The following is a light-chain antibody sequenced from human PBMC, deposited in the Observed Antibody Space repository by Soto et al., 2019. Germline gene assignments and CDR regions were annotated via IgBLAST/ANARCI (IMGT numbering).Light chain of an antibody. V-gene: IGKV1-5*01. CDR2: DAS. Sequence: DIQMTQSPSTLPASVGDRVTITCRASQSISNWLAWYQQKPGKAPKLLIYDASSLESGVPSRFSGSGSGTEFTLTISSLQPDDFATYYRQQYNSYPTFGQGTRLEI. CDR3: QQYNSYPT. CDR1: QSISNW. J-gene: IGKJ5*01.